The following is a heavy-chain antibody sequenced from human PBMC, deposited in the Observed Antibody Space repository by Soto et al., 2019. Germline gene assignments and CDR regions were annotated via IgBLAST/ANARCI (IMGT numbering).Heavy chain of an antibody. CDR3: TTPTILRFAELLFGPDAFGI. Sequence: GGSLRLSCAASGFTFSNAWMSWVRQAPGKGLEWVGRIKSKTDGGTTDYAAPVKGRFTISRDDSKNTLYLQMNSLKTADTAVYYCTTPTILRFAELLFGPDAFGIWGQGTMATVSS. CDR1: GFTFSNAW. J-gene: IGHJ3*02. V-gene: IGHV3-15*01. CDR2: IKSKTDGGTT. D-gene: IGHD3-10*01.